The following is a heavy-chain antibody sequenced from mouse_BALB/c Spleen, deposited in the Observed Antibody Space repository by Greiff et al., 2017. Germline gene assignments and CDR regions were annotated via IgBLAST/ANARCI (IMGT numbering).Heavy chain of an antibody. V-gene: IGHV2-3*01. D-gene: IGHD2-14*01. Sequence: VKLMESGPGLVAPSQSLSITCTVSGFSLTSYGVSWVRQPPGKGLEWLGVIWGDGSTNYHSALISRLSISKDNSKSQVFLKLNSLQTDDTATYYCANYDRDDGGHYYAMDYWGQGTSVTVSS. CDR2: IWGDGST. CDR1: GFSLTSYG. CDR3: ANYDRDDGGHYYAMDY. J-gene: IGHJ4*01.